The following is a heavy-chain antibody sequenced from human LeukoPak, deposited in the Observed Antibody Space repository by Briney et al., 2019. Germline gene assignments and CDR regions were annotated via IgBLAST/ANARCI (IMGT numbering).Heavy chain of an antibody. CDR3: AKWGDYDILTGYYDSDY. CDR2: VSGRDDST. D-gene: IGHD3-9*01. Sequence: PGGSLRLSCAASGFTFSNYAMSWVRQAPGKGLEWVSAVSGRDDSTYYADSVKGRFTISRDNSKSTLYLQMNSLRAEDTAVYYCAKWGDYDILTGYYDSDYWGQGTLVTVSS. J-gene: IGHJ4*02. CDR1: GFTFSNYA. V-gene: IGHV3-23*01.